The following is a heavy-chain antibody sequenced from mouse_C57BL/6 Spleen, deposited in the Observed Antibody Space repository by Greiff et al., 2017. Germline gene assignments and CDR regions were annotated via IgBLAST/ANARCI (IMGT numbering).Heavy chain of an antibody. V-gene: IGHV1-18*01. CDR3: ARTLHYYGSSYSY. J-gene: IGHJ3*01. CDR1: GYTFTDYN. Sequence: EVQLQESGPELVKPGASVTIPCKASGYTFTDYNMDWVKQSHGKSLEWIGDINPNNGGTIYNQKFKGKATLTVDKSSSTAYMELRSLTSEDTAVYYCARTLHYYGSSYSYWGQGTLVTVSA. D-gene: IGHD1-1*01. CDR2: INPNNGGT.